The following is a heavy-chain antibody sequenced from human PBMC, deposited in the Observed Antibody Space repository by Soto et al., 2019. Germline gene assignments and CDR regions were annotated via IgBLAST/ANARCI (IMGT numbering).Heavy chain of an antibody. Sequence: SETLSLTCTVSGGSISSGDYYWSWIRQPPGKGLEWIGYIYYSGSTYHNPSLKSRVTISVDASKNQFSLKLSSVTAADTAVYYCARDRGVGATTDYWGQGTLVTVSS. CDR1: GGSISSGDYY. D-gene: IGHD1-26*01. CDR2: IYYSGST. CDR3: ARDRGVGATTDY. V-gene: IGHV4-30-4*01. J-gene: IGHJ4*02.